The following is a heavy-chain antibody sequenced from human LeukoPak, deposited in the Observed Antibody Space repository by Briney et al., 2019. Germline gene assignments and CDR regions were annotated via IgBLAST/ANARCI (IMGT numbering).Heavy chain of an antibody. J-gene: IGHJ3*02. Sequence: ASVKVSCKASGYTFSNYCMHRVRQAPGQGLEWMGILNPTYDIPIYAQTFEGRVTMTRDMSTSTVYMELSTLTSDDTAVYFCAKDPRNILTGDYDDFDIWGQGTMVIVSS. CDR2: LNPTYDIP. D-gene: IGHD3-9*01. CDR3: AKDPRNILTGDYDDFDI. CDR1: GYTFSNYC. V-gene: IGHV1-46*01.